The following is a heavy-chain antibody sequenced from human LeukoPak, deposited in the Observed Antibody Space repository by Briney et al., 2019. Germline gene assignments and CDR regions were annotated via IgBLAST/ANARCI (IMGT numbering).Heavy chain of an antibody. CDR2: ISGSGGST. D-gene: IGHD6-13*01. V-gene: IGHV3-23*01. Sequence: PGGSLRLSCAASGFTFSSYAMSWVRQAPGKGLEWVSAISGSGGSTYYADSVKGRFTISRDNAKSSMYLQMNSLRAEDTALYYCARARDSSAWFSSDYWGQGTLVTVSS. CDR1: GFTFSSYA. J-gene: IGHJ4*02. CDR3: ARARDSSAWFSSDY.